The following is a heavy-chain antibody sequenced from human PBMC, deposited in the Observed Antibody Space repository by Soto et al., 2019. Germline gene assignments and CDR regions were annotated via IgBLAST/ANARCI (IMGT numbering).Heavy chain of an antibody. CDR3: ARAQGAYYETSGQKYFQE. CDR2: IWFDGSNK. V-gene: IGHV3-33*01. Sequence: QVQLVESGGGVVQPARSLRLSCAASGFTFSSYGMHWVRQAPGKGLEWVAVIWFDGSNKYYADSVKGRFTISRDNSKNTLYLQMNSLRAEDTAVYFCARAQGAYYETSGQKYFQEWGQGTLVTVSS. CDR1: GFTFSSYG. J-gene: IGHJ1*01. D-gene: IGHD3-22*01.